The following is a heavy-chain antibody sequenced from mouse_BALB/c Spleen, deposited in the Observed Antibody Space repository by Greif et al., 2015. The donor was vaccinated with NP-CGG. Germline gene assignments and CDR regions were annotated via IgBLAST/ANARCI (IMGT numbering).Heavy chain of an antibody. CDR3: ARQGDDYDVRDAMDY. D-gene: IGHD2-4*01. V-gene: IGHV5-12-1*01. CDR1: GFAFSSYD. Sequence: DVQLVESGGGLVKPGGSLKLSCAASGFAFSSYDMSWVRQTPEKRLEWVAYISSGGGSTYYPDTVKGRFTISRDNAKNTLYLQMSSLKSEDTAMYYCARQGDDYDVRDAMDYWGQGTSVTVSS. J-gene: IGHJ4*01. CDR2: ISSGGGST.